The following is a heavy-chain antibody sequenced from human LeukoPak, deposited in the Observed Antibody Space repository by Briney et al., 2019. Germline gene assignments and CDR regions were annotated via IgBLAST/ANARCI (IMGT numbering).Heavy chain of an antibody. Sequence: GGSLRLSCAASGFTFSGYEMNWVRQAPGKGLEWVSSISSSSSSIYYADSVKGRFTISRDNAKNSLYLEMNSLRAEDTAVYYCARQNGAGYYYYFDSWGQGTLVTVSS. CDR3: ARQNGAGYYYYFDS. CDR2: ISSSSSSI. CDR1: GFTFSGYE. V-gene: IGHV3-21*01. J-gene: IGHJ4*02. D-gene: IGHD3-22*01.